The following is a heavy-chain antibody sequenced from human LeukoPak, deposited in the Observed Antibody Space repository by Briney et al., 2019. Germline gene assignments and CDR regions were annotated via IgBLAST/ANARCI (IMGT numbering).Heavy chain of an antibody. Sequence: GGSLRLSCAASGFTFDDYGMSWVRQAPGKGLEWVSRINSNGGSTRYADSVKGRFTISRDNSKNTLYLQMNSLRAEDTAVYYCAKDPYTYFYDSGGYTFDSWGQGTLVTVSS. D-gene: IGHD3-22*01. CDR1: GFTFDDYG. J-gene: IGHJ4*02. CDR2: INSNGGST. V-gene: IGHV3-20*04. CDR3: AKDPYTYFYDSGGYTFDS.